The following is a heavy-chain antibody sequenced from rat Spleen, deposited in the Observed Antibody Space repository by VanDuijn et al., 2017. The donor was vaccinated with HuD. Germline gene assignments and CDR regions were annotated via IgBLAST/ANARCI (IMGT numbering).Heavy chain of an antibody. J-gene: IGHJ3*01. CDR3: ARPVLYNNYGCFAY. CDR1: GFTFSDYN. CDR2: IIYDSSRA. V-gene: IGHV5S10*01. D-gene: IGHD1-10*01. Sequence: EVQLVESGGGLVQPGRSLKLSCAASGFTFSDYNMAWVRQAPKKGLEWVATIIYDSSRAYYRYSVKVRFTISRDNAKSTLYLQMDSLIFEDTACYYCARPVLYNNYGCFAYGGQGTLVAVSS.